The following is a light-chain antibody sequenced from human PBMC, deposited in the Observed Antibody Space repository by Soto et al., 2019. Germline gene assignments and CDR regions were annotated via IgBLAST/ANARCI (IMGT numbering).Light chain of an antibody. CDR2: AAS. Sequence: DIQMTQSPSSLSASIGDRVTITCRASQTIIRYLNWYQQKPGKAPRLLIYAASSLQSGVPSRFSGSGSGTDFTLTVSSLQPEDSATYYCQQTYSNPRTFGQGTKVDIK. CDR1: QTIIRY. V-gene: IGKV1-39*01. CDR3: QQTYSNPRT. J-gene: IGKJ1*01.